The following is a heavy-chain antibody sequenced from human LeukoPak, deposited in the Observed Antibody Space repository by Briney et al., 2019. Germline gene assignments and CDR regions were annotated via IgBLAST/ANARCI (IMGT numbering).Heavy chain of an antibody. D-gene: IGHD3-22*01. CDR1: GYSISSGYY. CDR3: AREWKYYYDCSGYDI. CDR2: IYHSGST. V-gene: IGHV4-38-2*02. J-gene: IGHJ3*02. Sequence: PSETLSLTCSVSGYSISSGYYWGWIRQPPGKGLEWIGSIYHSGSTYYNPSLKSRVTISVDTSKNQFSLKLSSVTAADTAVYYCAREWKYYYDCSGYDIWGQGTMVTVSS.